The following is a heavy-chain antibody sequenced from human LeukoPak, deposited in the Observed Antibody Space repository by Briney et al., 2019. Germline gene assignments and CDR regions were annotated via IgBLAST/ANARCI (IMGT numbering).Heavy chain of an antibody. J-gene: IGHJ6*02. CDR1: GYTFTSYD. Sequence: ASVKVSCKASGYTFTSYDINWVRQATGQGLEWMGWMNPNSGNTGYAQKFQGRVTMTRNTSITTACMELSSLTSEDTAVYYCAREMNPYYYYYGMDVWGQGTTVTVSS. CDR2: MNPNSGNT. D-gene: IGHD1-14*01. CDR3: AREMNPYYYYYGMDV. V-gene: IGHV1-8*01.